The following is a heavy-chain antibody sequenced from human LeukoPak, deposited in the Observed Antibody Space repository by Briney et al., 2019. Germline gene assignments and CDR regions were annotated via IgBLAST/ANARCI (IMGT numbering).Heavy chain of an antibody. Sequence: PGGSLRLSWAASGFTFSSYEMNWVRQAPGKGLESVSYISSSGSTIYYADSVKGRFTISRDNAKNSLYLQMNSLRAEDTAVYYCASLRGHYYYYMDVWGKGTTVTISS. D-gene: IGHD3-16*01. CDR1: GFTFSSYE. J-gene: IGHJ6*03. V-gene: IGHV3-48*03. CDR3: ASLRGHYYYYMDV. CDR2: ISSSGSTI.